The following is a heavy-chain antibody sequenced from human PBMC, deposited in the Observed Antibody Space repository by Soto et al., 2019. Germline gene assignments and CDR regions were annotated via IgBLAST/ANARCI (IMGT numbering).Heavy chain of an antibody. CDR1: GFAFSTYV. CDR2: ILPDETG. CDR3: AKDRLPTSGQRFYFDS. V-gene: IGHV3-23*01. J-gene: IGHJ4*02. D-gene: IGHD2-15*01. Sequence: DVNLLQSGGGSAQPGGSLRLSCATSGFAFSTYVMTWVRQVPGRGLEWVSTILPDETGFYTVSVKGRFTISRDNFRGILYLQMNDLWVEDGAIYFCAKDRLPTSGQRFYFDSWGQGSLVTVSS.